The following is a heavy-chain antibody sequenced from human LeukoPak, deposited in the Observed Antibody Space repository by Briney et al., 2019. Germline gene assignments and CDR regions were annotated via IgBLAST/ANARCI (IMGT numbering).Heavy chain of an antibody. CDR2: VDGGGGGT. J-gene: IGHJ4*02. V-gene: IGHV3-23*01. CDR3: AKQSAGSAAWYSLRYDF. CDR1: GFTLSSYA. Sequence: PGGSLRLSCAASGFTLSSYAMTWVRQAPGRGLEWVSSVDGGGGGTYYADSVKGRFTISRDNSKDTLYLQMNGLRAEDTAVYFCAKQSAGSAAWYSLRYDFWGQGTLVTVSS. D-gene: IGHD6-13*01.